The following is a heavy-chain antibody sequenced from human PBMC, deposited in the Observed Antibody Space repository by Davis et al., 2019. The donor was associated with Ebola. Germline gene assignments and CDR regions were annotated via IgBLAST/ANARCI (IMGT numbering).Heavy chain of an antibody. CDR3: ARTLPVGAKYYFDY. D-gene: IGHD1-26*01. V-gene: IGHV4-34*01. J-gene: IGHJ4*02. CDR1: GGSFSGYY. Sequence: MPSETLSLTCAVYGGSFSGYYWSWIRQPPGKGLEWIGEINHSGSTNYNPSLKSRVTISVDTSKNQFSLKLSSVTAADTAVYYCARTLPVGAKYYFDYWGQGTLVTVSS. CDR2: INHSGST.